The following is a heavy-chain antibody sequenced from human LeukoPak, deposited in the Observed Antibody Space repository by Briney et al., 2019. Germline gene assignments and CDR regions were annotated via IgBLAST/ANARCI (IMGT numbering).Heavy chain of an antibody. D-gene: IGHD4/OR15-4a*01. CDR1: GYTFTSYG. J-gene: IGHJ4*02. CDR2: ISAYNGNT. V-gene: IGHV1-18*01. Sequence: ASVKVSCKASGYTFTSYGISWVRQAPGQGLEWMGWISAYNGNTNYAQKLQGRVTMTTDTSTSTAYMELRSLRSDDTAVYYCARVTLELTFPEYFDYWGQGTLVTVSS. CDR3: ARVTLELTFPEYFDY.